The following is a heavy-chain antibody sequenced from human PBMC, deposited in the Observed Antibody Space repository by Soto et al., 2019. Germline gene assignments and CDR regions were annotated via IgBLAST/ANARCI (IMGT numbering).Heavy chain of an antibody. Sequence: SETLSLTCTVSGGSISSSSYYWGWIRQPPGKGLEWIGSIYYSGSTYYNPSLKSRVTISVDKSKNQFSLKLMSLSAADTAVYYCGSLEGLATISSYFDYWGQGALVTVSS. D-gene: IGHD3-9*01. CDR1: GGSISSSSYY. CDR2: IYYSGST. J-gene: IGHJ4*02. V-gene: IGHV4-39*01. CDR3: GSLEGLATISSYFDY.